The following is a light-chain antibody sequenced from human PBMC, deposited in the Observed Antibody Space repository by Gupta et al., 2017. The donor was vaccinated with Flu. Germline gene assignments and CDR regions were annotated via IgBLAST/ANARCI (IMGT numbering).Light chain of an antibody. CDR3: QSSDSSLRVA. CDR2: EDD. J-gene: IGLJ2*01. V-gene: IGLV6-57*01. CDR1: SGSIANNY. Sequence: NFMLTQPHSVSGSPGQTVIISCTRSSGSIANNYVQWYQQRPGSSPIAVIYEDDQRPSGVPGRFSASIDRSSNTASLTISGLQTEDEAAYYCQSSDSSLRVAFGGGTKLTVL.